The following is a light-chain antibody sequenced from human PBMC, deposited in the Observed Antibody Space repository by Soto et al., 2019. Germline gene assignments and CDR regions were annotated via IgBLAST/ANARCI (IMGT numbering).Light chain of an antibody. CDR3: QQYGSSPLT. CDR1: QSVSSSF. J-gene: IGKJ4*01. CDR2: GAS. Sequence: EIVLTQSPGTLSLTAGERATLSCRASQSVSSSFLAWYQQKPGQAPRLLIYGASSRATGIPDRFSGSGSGTDFTLTISRLEREDVAVYYCQQYGSSPLTFGGGTKVEIK. V-gene: IGKV3-20*01.